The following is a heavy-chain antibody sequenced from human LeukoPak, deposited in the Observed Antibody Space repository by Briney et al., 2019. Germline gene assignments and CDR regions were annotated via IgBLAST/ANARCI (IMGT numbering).Heavy chain of an antibody. V-gene: IGHV3-30*03. CDR2: ISEDGIKK. CDR3: YYSWEEANSGTFDV. CDR1: GFPFSNYG. D-gene: IGHD1-14*01. J-gene: IGHJ5*02. Sequence: GGSLRLSCAASGFPFSNYGIHCVRQAPGKGLEWVAGISEDGIKKYYADSVKDRFTISRDNGNNTLFLQMNSLRAEDTDVYFCYYSWEEANSGTFDVWGQGAQVIVSS.